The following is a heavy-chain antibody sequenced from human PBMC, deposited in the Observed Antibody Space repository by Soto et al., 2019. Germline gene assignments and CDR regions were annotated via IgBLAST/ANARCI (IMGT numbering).Heavy chain of an antibody. CDR1: GYTFTSYG. Sequence: QVPLVQSGAEVKKPGASVKVSCKASGYTFTSYGISWVRQAPGQGLEWMGWISAYNGNTNYAQRLQGRVTMTTDTSTSTAYMELRSLRSDDTAVYYCARDRTLGIAARRGWFDPWGQGTLVTVSS. CDR3: ARDRTLGIAARRGWFDP. V-gene: IGHV1-18*04. D-gene: IGHD6-6*01. J-gene: IGHJ5*02. CDR2: ISAYNGNT.